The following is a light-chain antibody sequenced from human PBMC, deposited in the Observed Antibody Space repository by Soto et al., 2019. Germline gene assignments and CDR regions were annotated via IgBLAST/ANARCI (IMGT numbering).Light chain of an antibody. Sequence: EIVLTQSPGTLSLSPGERATLSCRANQSVSSSYLAWYQQKPGQAPRLLIYGASSRATGIPDRFSGSGSGTDFTLTISRLESEDFAIYFCQQYRSWPITFGQGTRLEIK. V-gene: IGKV3-20*01. CDR1: QSVSSSY. CDR2: GAS. J-gene: IGKJ5*01. CDR3: QQYRSWPIT.